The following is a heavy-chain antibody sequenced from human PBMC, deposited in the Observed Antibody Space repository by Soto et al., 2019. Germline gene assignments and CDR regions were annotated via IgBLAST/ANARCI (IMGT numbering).Heavy chain of an antibody. J-gene: IGHJ3*02. CDR3: AKSVRDGYKTPNDAFDI. D-gene: IGHD5-12*01. V-gene: IGHV3-30*18. CDR2: ISYDGSNK. Sequence: GGSLRLSCAASGFTFSSYGMHWVRQAPGKGLEWVAVISYDGSNKYYADSVKGRFTISRDYSKNTLYLQMNSLRAEDTAVYYCAKSVRDGYKTPNDAFDIWGQGTMVTVSS. CDR1: GFTFSSYG.